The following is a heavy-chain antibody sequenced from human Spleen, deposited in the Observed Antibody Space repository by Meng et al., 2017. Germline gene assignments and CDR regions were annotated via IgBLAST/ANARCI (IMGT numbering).Heavy chain of an antibody. V-gene: IGHV3-9*01. D-gene: IGHD4-17*01. Sequence: GGSLRLSCAALGFTFDDYAMHWVRQAPGKGRELVSGISWNSVSIGYADSVKGRFTISRDNAKNSLYLQMDSLRAEDTALYYWAKDKRTTVTMLFDYWGQGTLVTVSS. J-gene: IGHJ4*02. CDR2: ISWNSVSI. CDR1: GFTFDDYA. CDR3: AKDKRTTVTMLFDY.